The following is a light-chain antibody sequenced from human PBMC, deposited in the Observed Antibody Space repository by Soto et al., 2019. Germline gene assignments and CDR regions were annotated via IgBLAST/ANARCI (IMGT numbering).Light chain of an antibody. CDR3: QPYRRSGT. CDR1: QSVSNNY. Sequence: IVLTQSPGTLSMSPGERATLSRRASQSVSNNYLAWYQQKPGQAPRLLIYGASNRATGIPDRFSGSGSRTDFYLSSSGLPAEHFAVYYCQPYRRSGTFGLGTKVDIK. V-gene: IGKV3-20*01. CDR2: GAS. J-gene: IGKJ1*01.